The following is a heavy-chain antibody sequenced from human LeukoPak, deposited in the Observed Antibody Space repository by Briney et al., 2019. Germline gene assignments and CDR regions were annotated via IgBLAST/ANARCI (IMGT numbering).Heavy chain of an antibody. D-gene: IGHD3-22*01. CDR2: IIPIFGTA. CDR3: ARDSYYYDSSGYSGAFDI. J-gene: IGHJ3*02. V-gene: IGHV1-69*13. Sequence: ASVKVSCKASGGTFSSYAISWVRQAPGQGLECMGGIIPIFGTANYAQKFQGRVTITADESTSTAYMELSSLRSEDTAVYYCARDSYYYDSSGYSGAFDIWGQGTMVTVSS. CDR1: GGTFSSYA.